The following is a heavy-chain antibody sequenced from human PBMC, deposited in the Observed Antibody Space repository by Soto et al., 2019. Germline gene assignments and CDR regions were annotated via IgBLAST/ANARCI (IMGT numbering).Heavy chain of an antibody. CDR1: GFSLSTSGVG. Sequence: QITLKESGPTLVKPTQTLTLTCTFSGFSLSTSGVGVGWIRQPPGKALEWLALIYWDDDKRYSPSLKSRLTITKDDSKNQVVLTMTNMDPVDTATYYCARDCSSTSCSMGFYYYYGMDVWGQGTTVTVSS. J-gene: IGHJ6*02. CDR3: ARDCSSTSCSMGFYYYYGMDV. D-gene: IGHD2-2*01. CDR2: IYWDDDK. V-gene: IGHV2-5*02.